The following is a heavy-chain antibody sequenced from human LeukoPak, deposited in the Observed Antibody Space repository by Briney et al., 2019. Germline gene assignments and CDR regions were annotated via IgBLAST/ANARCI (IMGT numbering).Heavy chain of an antibody. J-gene: IGHJ6*03. V-gene: IGHV3-21*01. CDR3: VSNSATVSPVLYYMDV. CDR2: ISSSSSYI. CDR1: GFTFSSYS. D-gene: IGHD6-25*01. Sequence: GGSLRLSCAASGFTFSSYSMNWVRKAPGQGLEWVSSISSSSSYIYYADSVKGRFTISRDNAKNSLYLQMNSLRAEDTAVYYCVSNSATVSPVLYYMDVWGKGTTVTVSS.